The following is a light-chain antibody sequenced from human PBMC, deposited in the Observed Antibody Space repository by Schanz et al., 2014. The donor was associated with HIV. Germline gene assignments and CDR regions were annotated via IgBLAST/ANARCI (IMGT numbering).Light chain of an antibody. J-gene: IGKJ1*01. V-gene: IGKV3D-15*01. CDR2: GAS. CDR3: QQFNNWPPEGT. CDR1: QSVSSN. Sequence: EIVLTQSPGTLSLSPGEGATLSCRASQSVSSNLAWYQQKPGQAPRLLIYGASSRATGIPDRFSGSGSGTEFTLTISSLLSEDFAIYYCQQFNNWPPEGTFGQGTKVEIK.